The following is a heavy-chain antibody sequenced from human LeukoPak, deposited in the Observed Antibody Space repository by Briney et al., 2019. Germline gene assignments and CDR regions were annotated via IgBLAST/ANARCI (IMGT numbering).Heavy chain of an antibody. CDR3: TTGVRGD. CDR1: GFTFSDYY. Sequence: GGSLRLSCAASGFTFSDYYMSWIRQAPGKGLEWVGRIASKTDGGTTDYAAPVKGRFTISRDDSKNTLFLQMNSLKTEDTAVYYCTTGVRGDCGQGTLVTVSS. V-gene: IGHV3-15*04. J-gene: IGHJ4*02. D-gene: IGHD5/OR15-5a*01. CDR2: IASKTDGGTT.